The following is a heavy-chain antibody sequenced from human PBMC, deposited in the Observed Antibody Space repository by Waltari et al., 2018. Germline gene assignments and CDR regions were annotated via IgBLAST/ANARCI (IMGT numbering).Heavy chain of an antibody. CDR3: ALVGATWGEIFDY. Sequence: QVQLQQWGAGLLKPSETLSLTCAVYGGSFSGYYWSWIRQPPGKGLEWIGEINHSGSSNYNPSLRRRVTISVDTSKNQFSLKLSSVTAADTAVYYCALVGATWGEIFDYWGQGTLVTVSS. CDR1: GGSFSGYY. CDR2: INHSGSS. D-gene: IGHD1-26*01. V-gene: IGHV4-34*01. J-gene: IGHJ4*02.